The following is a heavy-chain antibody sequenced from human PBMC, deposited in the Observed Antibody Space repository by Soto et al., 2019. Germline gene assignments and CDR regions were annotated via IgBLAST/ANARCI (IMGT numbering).Heavy chain of an antibody. CDR2: IIPIFGTA. CDR3: ASGYCSGGSCTRADYYYYGMDV. J-gene: IGHJ6*02. Sequence: SVTDSFQATRGTFRSYPINSLRQAPGQELEWMGGIIPIFGTANYAQKFQGRVTITADESTSTAYMEMSSLRSEDTAVYYCASGYCSGGSCTRADYYYYGMDVWGQGTTGTVSS. D-gene: IGHD2-15*01. CDR1: RGTFRSYP. V-gene: IGHV1-69*13.